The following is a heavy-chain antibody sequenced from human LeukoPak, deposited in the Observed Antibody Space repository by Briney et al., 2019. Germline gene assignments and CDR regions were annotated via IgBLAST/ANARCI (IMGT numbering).Heavy chain of an antibody. D-gene: IGHD1-7*01. Sequence: SVKVSCKASGFTFTSSAVQWVRQARGRRLEWIGWIVVGSGNTNYAQKFQERVTITRDMSTSTAYMELSSLRSEDTAVYYCAADHGRSDWNYYAFDIWGQGTMVTVSS. CDR1: GFTFTSSA. V-gene: IGHV1-58*01. CDR3: AADHGRSDWNYYAFDI. J-gene: IGHJ3*02. CDR2: IVVGSGNT.